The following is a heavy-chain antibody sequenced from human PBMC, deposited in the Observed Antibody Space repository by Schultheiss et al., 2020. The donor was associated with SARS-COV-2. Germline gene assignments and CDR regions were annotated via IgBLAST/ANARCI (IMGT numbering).Heavy chain of an antibody. CDR3: ARGRFRGWYYYGMDV. V-gene: IGHV4-34*01. D-gene: IGHD6-19*01. Sequence: SETLSLTCAVYGGSFSGYYWSWIRQPPAKGLEWIGEINHSGSTNYNPSLKSRVTISVDTSKNQFSLKLSSVTAADTAVYYCARGRFRGWYYYGMDVWGQGTTVTVSS. CDR2: INHSGST. CDR1: GGSFSGYY. J-gene: IGHJ6*02.